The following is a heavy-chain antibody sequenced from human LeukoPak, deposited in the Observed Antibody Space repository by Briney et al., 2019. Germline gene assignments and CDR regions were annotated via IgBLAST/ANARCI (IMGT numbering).Heavy chain of an antibody. V-gene: IGHV4-59*11. CDR2: IYYSGST. Sequence: SETLPLTCTVSGGSISSHYWSWIRQPPAKGLEWIGYIYYSGSTNYKLSLNSRVTISVDTSKNHFSLKLSSGTAADTAVYYCAIVLRDWGSSGYAAYYYYYMDVWGKGATVTVSS. J-gene: IGHJ6*03. D-gene: IGHD3-22*01. CDR3: AIVLRDWGSSGYAAYYYYYMDV. CDR1: GGSISSHY.